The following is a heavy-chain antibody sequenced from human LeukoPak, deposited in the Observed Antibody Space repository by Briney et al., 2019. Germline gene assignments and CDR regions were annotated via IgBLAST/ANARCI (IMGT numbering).Heavy chain of an antibody. CDR1: GFTFTSYS. CDR3: ARVSFYDSSGYYPPDY. J-gene: IGHJ4*02. V-gene: IGHV3-33*01. CDR2: IWYDGSNK. Sequence: GGSLRLSCEASGFTFTSYSMHWVRQAPGQGLEWVAGIWYDGSNKYYADSVKGRFTISRDNSKNTLYLQMNSLRAEDTAVYYCARVSFYDSSGYYPPDYWGQGTLVTVSS. D-gene: IGHD3-22*01.